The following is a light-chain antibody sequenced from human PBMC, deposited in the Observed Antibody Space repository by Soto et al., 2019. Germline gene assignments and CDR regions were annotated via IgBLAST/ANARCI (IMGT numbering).Light chain of an antibody. CDR1: QTISSW. CDR3: LQDYDYPRT. CDR2: AAS. J-gene: IGKJ1*01. Sequence: IQMTQSPSTLSGSVGDRCTITCRASQTISSWLAWYQQKPGKAPNLLISAASRLQSGVPSRFSGRGSGTDFTLTISSLQPEDFATYYCLQDYDYPRTFGQGTKVDIK. V-gene: IGKV1-6*01.